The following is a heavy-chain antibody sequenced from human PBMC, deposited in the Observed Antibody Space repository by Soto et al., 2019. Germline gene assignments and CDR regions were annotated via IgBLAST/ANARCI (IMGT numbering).Heavy chain of an antibody. V-gene: IGHV3-33*01. CDR1: GFTLSSHG. Sequence: HPGGSLRLSCVAAGFTLSSHGMHWVRQAPGKGLEWVAFIWYDGSNKYYTDSVKGRFTISRDNSRNTLYVQMNSLTAEDTAVYYCARDPTXPRYCSATRCFGEYGMDVWGQGTTVTVSS. D-gene: IGHD2-2*01. CDR3: ARDPTXPRYCSATRCFGEYGMDV. J-gene: IGHJ6*01. CDR2: IWYDGSNK.